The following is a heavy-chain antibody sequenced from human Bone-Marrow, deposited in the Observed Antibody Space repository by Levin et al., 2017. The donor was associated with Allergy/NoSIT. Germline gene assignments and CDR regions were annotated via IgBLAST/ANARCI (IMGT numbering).Heavy chain of an antibody. Sequence: GASVKVSCAASGFSFSTYAMSWVRQPPGKGLEWVSGISVSGNTYYAESVTGRFIISRDNSKNTLYLQMSSLRVDDTAVYFCAKSPHITLFDSWGQGTLVTVSS. D-gene: IGHD3-16*01. J-gene: IGHJ4*02. CDR2: ISVSGNT. V-gene: IGHV3-23*01. CDR1: GFSFSTYA. CDR3: AKSPHITLFDS.